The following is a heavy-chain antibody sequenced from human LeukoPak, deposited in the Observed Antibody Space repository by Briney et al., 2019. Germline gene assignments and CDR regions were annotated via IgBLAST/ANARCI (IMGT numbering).Heavy chain of an antibody. V-gene: IGHV4-4*07. J-gene: IGHJ4*02. Sequence: PSVTLSLTCTVSGGSISSYYWRWIRQPAGRGLEWIGRIYTSGSTNYNPSLKSRVTMSVDTSKNQFSLKLSSVTAADTAVYYCAGGLHMITDLYYFDYWGQGTLVTVSS. D-gene: IGHD3-16*01. CDR2: IYTSGST. CDR3: AGGLHMITDLYYFDY. CDR1: GGSISSYY.